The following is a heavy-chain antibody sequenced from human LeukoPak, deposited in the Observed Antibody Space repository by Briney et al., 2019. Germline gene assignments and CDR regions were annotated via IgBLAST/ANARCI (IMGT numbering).Heavy chain of an antibody. V-gene: IGHV3-7*04. CDR1: GFLFRSYR. D-gene: IGHD3-22*01. Sequence: PGGSLRLSCAASGFLFRSYRMNWVRQAPGKGLEWVASIKQGESERYYVDSVNGRFTISRDNAKNSLYLQMNSLRAEDTAVYYCARGDNSAFDIWGQGTMVTVSS. CDR2: IKQGESER. CDR3: ARGDNSAFDI. J-gene: IGHJ3*02.